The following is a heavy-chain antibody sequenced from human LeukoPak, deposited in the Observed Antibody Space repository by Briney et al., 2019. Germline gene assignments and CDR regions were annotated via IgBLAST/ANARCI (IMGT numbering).Heavy chain of an antibody. CDR2: IYYGGGT. V-gene: IGHV4-39*07. Sequence: SETLSLTCTVSGDSISSSFYYWGWIRQPPGKGLEWIGSIYYGGGTHYNPSLKSRVTISVDRSKNQFSLKLTSVTAADTAVYYCARHLVVVPAVINYMDVWGKGTTVTVS. D-gene: IGHD2-2*02. CDR1: GDSISSSFYY. J-gene: IGHJ6*03. CDR3: ARHLVVVPAVINYMDV.